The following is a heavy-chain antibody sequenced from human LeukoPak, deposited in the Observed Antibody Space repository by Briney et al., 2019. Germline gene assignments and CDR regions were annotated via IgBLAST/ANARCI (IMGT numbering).Heavy chain of an antibody. V-gene: IGHV4-31*03. CDR2: IYYSGST. J-gene: IGHJ5*02. CDR3: ARELGDGYNNNWFDP. Sequence: SETLSLTCTVSGGSISSGGYYRSWIRQHPGKGLEWIGYIYYSGSTYYNPPLKSRVTISVDTSKNQFSLKLSSVTAADTAVYYCARELGDGYNNNWFDPWGQGTLVTVSS. D-gene: IGHD5-24*01. CDR1: GGSISSGGYY.